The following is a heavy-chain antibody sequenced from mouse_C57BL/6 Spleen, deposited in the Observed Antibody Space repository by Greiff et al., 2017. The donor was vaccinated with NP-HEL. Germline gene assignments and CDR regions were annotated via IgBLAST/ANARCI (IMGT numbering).Heavy chain of an antibody. CDR3: TRSDGYYGPY. CDR1: GYTFTDYE. Sequence: VQLQQSGAELVRPGASVTLSCKASGYTFTDYEMHWVKQTPVHGLEWIGAIDPETGGTAYNQKFKGKAILTADKSSSTAYMELRSLTSEDSAVYYCTRSDGYYGPYWGQGTSVTVSS. CDR2: IDPETGGT. D-gene: IGHD2-3*01. V-gene: IGHV1-15*01. J-gene: IGHJ4*01.